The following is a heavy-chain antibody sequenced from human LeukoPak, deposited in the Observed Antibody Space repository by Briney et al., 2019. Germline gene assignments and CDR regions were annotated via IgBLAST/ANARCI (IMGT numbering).Heavy chain of an antibody. V-gene: IGHV4-39*01. J-gene: IGHJ4*02. CDR2: IYYSGST. D-gene: IGHD1-26*01. Sequence: SETLSLTCSVSGGSISSSSYYWGWIRQPPGKGLEWIGSIYYSGSTYYNPSLKSRGVAISGDTAKNQFSLTLNSVTAADTAVYYCAKLSGSYYAVLWGQGTLVTVSS. CDR3: AKLSGSYYAVL. CDR1: GGSISSSSYY.